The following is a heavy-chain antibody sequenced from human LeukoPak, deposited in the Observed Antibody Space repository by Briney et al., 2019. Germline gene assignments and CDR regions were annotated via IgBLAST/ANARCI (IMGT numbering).Heavy chain of an antibody. J-gene: IGHJ4*02. CDR2: INTSTGNP. V-gene: IGHV7-4-1*02. D-gene: IGHD2-15*01. CDR1: GYTFISHA. Sequence: ASVKASCKDSGYTFISHAMNWVRQAPGQGLEWMGCINTSTGNPTYAQGFTGRFVFSLDTSVSTAYLQISSLKTEDTAVYYCAKAIKVVGAINYWGQGTLVTVSS. CDR3: AKAIKVVGAINY.